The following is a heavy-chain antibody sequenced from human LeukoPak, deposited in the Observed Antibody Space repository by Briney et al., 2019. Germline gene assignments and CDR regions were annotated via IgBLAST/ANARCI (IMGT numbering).Heavy chain of an antibody. CDR1: GYTFTGYY. V-gene: IGHV1-2*06. J-gene: IGHJ4*02. D-gene: IGHD5-12*01. CDR2: INTNSGGT. CDR3: ASTDGYDLDFDY. Sequence: SVTVSCQASGYTFTGYYMHWVRQPHGPGHEWMGRINTNSGGTNYAQKVQGRVTMTRDTSISTAYMELSRLRSDDTAVYYCASTDGYDLDFDYWGQGTLVTVSS.